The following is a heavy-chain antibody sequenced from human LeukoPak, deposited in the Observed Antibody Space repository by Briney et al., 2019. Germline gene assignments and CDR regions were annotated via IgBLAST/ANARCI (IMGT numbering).Heavy chain of an antibody. CDR3: ARDDYGDYVSYFLH. D-gene: IGHD4-17*01. V-gene: IGHV1-18*01. CDR2: ISGYNGKT. Sequence: GASVTVSFTSSGYTFTNYGISWVRQAPGQGPEWMGWISGYNGKTNYAQKVQGRFTMTTDTSTSTAYMELRSLRSDDTAVYYCARDDYGDYVSYFLHWGQGTLVIVSS. J-gene: IGHJ1*01. CDR1: GYTFTNYG.